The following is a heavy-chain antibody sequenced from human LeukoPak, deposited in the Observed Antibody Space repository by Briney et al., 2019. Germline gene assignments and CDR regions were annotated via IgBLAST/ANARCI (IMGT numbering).Heavy chain of an antibody. J-gene: IGHJ3*02. D-gene: IGHD6-19*01. CDR2: IIPILGIA. Sequence: GSSVKVSCKASGGTFSSYAISWVRQAPGQGLEWMGRIIPILGIANYAQKFQGRVTITADKSTSTAYMELSSLRSEDTAVYYCATYSSGWYALDAFDIWGQGTMVTVSS. CDR1: GGTFSSYA. CDR3: ATYSSGWYALDAFDI. V-gene: IGHV1-69*04.